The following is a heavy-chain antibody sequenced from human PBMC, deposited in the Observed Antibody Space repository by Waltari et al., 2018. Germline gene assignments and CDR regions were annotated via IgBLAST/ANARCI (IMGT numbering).Heavy chain of an antibody. Sequence: QVQLVESGGGLVKPGGSLRLSCAASGFTFRDSYLSWIRPAPGKGLEWVSYISSSGSTIYYADSVKGRFTISRDNAKNSLYLQMNSLRAEDTAVYYCARVDAAAGPHAFDIWGQGTMVTVSS. V-gene: IGHV3-11*01. D-gene: IGHD6-13*01. CDR1: GFTFRDSY. CDR2: ISSSGSTI. CDR3: ARVDAAAGPHAFDI. J-gene: IGHJ3*02.